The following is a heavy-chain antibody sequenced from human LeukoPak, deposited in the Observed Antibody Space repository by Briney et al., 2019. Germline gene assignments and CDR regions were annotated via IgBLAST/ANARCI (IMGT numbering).Heavy chain of an antibody. CDR2: ISGYNGNT. CDR3: ARPVSLGYYYSMDV. CDR1: GYTFSDYG. J-gene: IGHJ6*02. Sequence: ASVTVSCKASGYTFSDYGISWVRQAPGQGLEWMGWISGYNGNTKYAQKFQGRVTMTTDTSTRTAYMELRSLRSDDTAVYYCARPVSLGYYYSMDVWGQGTTVTVSS. V-gene: IGHV1-18*01. D-gene: IGHD3-16*01.